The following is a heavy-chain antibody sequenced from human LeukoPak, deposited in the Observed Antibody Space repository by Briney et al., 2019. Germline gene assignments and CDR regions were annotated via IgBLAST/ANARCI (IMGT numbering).Heavy chain of an antibody. CDR1: GFTFRTYA. CDR3: AKSSDGSTSFDQ. J-gene: IGHJ4*02. D-gene: IGHD2-2*01. V-gene: IGHV3-23*01. CDR2: ISDSGGTT. Sequence: GGSLRLSCVASGFTFRTYAMSWVRQAPGKGLEWVSGISDSGGTTYYVDSVKGRFTISRDNSMNTLYLQINSLRAEDMALYYCAKSSDGSTSFDQWGQGTLVTVSS.